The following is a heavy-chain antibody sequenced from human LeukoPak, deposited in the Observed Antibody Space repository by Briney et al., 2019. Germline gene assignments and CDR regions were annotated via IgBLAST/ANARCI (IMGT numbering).Heavy chain of an antibody. Sequence: SETLSLTCTVSGVSISSGGYYWSWIRQHPGKGLEWIGYIYYSGSTYYNPSLKSRVTISVDTSKNQFSLKLSSVTAADTAVYYCARAPGIEKQLVNIDAFDIWGQGTMVTVSS. CDR2: IYYSGST. V-gene: IGHV4-31*03. CDR3: ARAPGIEKQLVNIDAFDI. D-gene: IGHD6-13*01. CDR1: GVSISSGGYY. J-gene: IGHJ3*02.